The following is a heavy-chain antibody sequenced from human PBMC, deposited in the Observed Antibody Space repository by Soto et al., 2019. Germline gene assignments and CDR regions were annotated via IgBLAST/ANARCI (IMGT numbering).Heavy chain of an antibody. V-gene: IGHV4-31*03. CDR3: ARLNPIVVVPTARGWFDP. D-gene: IGHD2-2*01. CDR2: IFYSGYS. CDR1: GDSISSGGYY. Sequence: QVQLQESGPGLVKPSQTLSLTCTVSGDSISSGGYYWSWIRQSPGKGLEWIGYIFYSGYSYYNPSLKRRLFISVDTSKNHFSLRLSSVTAADTAVYYCARLNPIVVVPTARGWFDPWGQGALVTVS. J-gene: IGHJ5*02.